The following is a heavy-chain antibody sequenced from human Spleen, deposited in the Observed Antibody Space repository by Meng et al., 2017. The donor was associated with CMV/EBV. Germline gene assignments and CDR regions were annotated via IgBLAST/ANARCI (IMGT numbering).Heavy chain of an antibody. CDR2: INPNSGGT. D-gene: IGHD5-12*01. V-gene: IGHV1-2*02. J-gene: IGHJ5*02. Sequence: CEASGYTFTAYYIYWMRQAPGQGLEWMGWINPNSGGTNSAQQFQGRVTMTRDTSISTAYMELSSLTSDDTAVYYCARGPGTVATGTLPWGQGTLVTVSS. CDR3: ARGPGTVATGTLP. CDR1: GYTFTAYY.